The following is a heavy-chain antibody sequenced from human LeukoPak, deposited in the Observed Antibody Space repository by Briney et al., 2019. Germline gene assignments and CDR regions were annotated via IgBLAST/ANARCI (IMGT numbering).Heavy chain of an antibody. CDR1: GGSISSYY. Sequence: SVTLSLTCTVSGGSISSYYWSWIRQPPGKGLEWIGYIYYSGSTNYNPSLKSRVTISVDTSKNQFSLKLSSVTAADTAVYYCARTVLPLWSTNGGYFDYWGQGTLVTVSS. CDR3: ARTVLPLWSTNGGYFDY. CDR2: IYYSGST. V-gene: IGHV4-59*01. J-gene: IGHJ4*02. D-gene: IGHD5/OR15-5a*01.